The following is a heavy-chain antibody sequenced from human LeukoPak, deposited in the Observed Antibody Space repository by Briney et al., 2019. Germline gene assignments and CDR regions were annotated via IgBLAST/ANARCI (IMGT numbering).Heavy chain of an antibody. V-gene: IGHV3-30*02. Sequence: GGSLRLSCAASGFTFSSYGMHWVRQAPGKGLEGVALLRSDGSNKYYADSVKGRFTISRDNSKNTQSLQMNSLRAEDTAVYYCAKDDDWGRYKHWGQGTLVTVSS. CDR2: LRSDGSNK. CDR1: GFTFSSYG. J-gene: IGHJ1*01. D-gene: IGHD3-16*01. CDR3: AKDDDWGRYKH.